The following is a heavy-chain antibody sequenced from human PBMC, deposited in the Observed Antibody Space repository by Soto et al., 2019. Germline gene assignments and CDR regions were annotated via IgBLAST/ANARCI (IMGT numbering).Heavy chain of an antibody. CDR3: AKDKTSGSYYYYYYGMDD. V-gene: IGHV3-9*01. J-gene: IGHJ6*02. CDR2: ISWNSGSI. Sequence: GGSLRLSCAASGFTFDDYAMHWVRQAPGKGLEWVSGISWNSGSIGYADSVKGRFTISRDNAKNSLYLQMNSLRAEDTALYYCAKDKTSGSYYYYYYGMDDWGQGTTVTVSS. D-gene: IGHD1-26*01. CDR1: GFTFDDYA.